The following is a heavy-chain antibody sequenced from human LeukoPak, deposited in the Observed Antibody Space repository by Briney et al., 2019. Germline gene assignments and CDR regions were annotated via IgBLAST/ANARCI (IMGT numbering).Heavy chain of an antibody. Sequence: ASVKVSCEASGYTFTGYYMHWVRHAPGQGLEWMGWINPNSGGTSYAQKFQGRVTMTRDTSISTAYMELSRLRSDDTAVYYCARANYCSGGSCYFSPMFAFEIWGQGTMVTVAS. J-gene: IGHJ3*02. CDR3: ARANYCSGGSCYFSPMFAFEI. CDR2: INPNSGGT. V-gene: IGHV1-2*02. D-gene: IGHD2-15*01. CDR1: GYTFTGYY.